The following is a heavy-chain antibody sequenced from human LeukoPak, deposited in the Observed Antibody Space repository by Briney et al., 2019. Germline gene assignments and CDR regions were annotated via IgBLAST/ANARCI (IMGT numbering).Heavy chain of an antibody. V-gene: IGHV3-30*02. Sequence: PGGSLRLSCAASGFTFSSYGMHWVRQAPGKGLEWVAFIRYDGSNKYYADSVKGRFTISRDNSKNTLYLQMNTLRADDTAVYYCAKTGYCSSNSCYKFDYWGQGTLVTVAS. J-gene: IGHJ4*02. CDR1: GFTFSSYG. CDR2: IRYDGSNK. D-gene: IGHD2-2*02. CDR3: AKTGYCSSNSCYKFDY.